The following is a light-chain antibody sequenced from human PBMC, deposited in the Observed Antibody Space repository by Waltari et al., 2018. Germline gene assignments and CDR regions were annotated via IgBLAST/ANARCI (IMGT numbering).Light chain of an antibody. V-gene: IGKV3-15*01. CDR1: QSVSSN. CDR3: QQYNNWPPYT. J-gene: IGKJ2*01. CDR2: GAS. Sequence: ETVMTQSPATLSVSPGERATLSCRASQSVSSNLAWYQQKPGQAPRLLIYGASTRATGIPDRFSGSGSGTEFTLTISSLQSEDFAVYHCQQYNNWPPYTFGQGTKLEI.